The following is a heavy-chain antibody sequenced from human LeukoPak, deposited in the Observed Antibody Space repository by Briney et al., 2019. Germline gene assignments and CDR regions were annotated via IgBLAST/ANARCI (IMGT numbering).Heavy chain of an antibody. V-gene: IGHV3-53*01. CDR1: GFTVSRNY. Sequence: GGSLRLSCAASGFTVSRNYMSWVRQAPGKGLEWVSVSYSGGDTYYPDSVKGRFTVSRDNPKNTVYLQMNSLRAEDTAVYYCAKTSRAYSNYDSPFDYWGQGTLVTVSS. CDR3: AKTSRAYSNYDSPFDY. CDR2: SYSGGDT. J-gene: IGHJ4*02. D-gene: IGHD5-12*01.